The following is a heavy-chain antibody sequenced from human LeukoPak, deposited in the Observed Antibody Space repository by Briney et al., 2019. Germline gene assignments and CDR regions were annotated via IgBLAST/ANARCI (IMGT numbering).Heavy chain of an antibody. J-gene: IGHJ4*02. D-gene: IGHD3-3*01. CDR2: IKQDGSEK. CDR3: ARDPTDHYDFRRSPYFDY. CDR1: GFTFSSYW. V-gene: IGHV3-7*01. Sequence: PGGSLRLSCAASGFTFSSYWMSWVRQAPGKGLEWVANIKQDGSEKYYVDSVKGRFTISKDNAKNSLYLQVNSLRAEDTAVYYCARDPTDHYDFRRSPYFDYWGQGTLVTVSS.